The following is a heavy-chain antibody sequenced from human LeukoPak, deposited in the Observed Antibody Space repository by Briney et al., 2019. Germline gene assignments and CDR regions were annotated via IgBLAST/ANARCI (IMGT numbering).Heavy chain of an antibody. CDR3: ARDGAMTYAFDI. J-gene: IGHJ3*02. CDR2: NSTYNGKS. CDR1: GYTFTNYG. D-gene: IGHD2-2*01. V-gene: IGHV1-18*01. Sequence: GASVKVFGKASGYTFTNYGLSWVRQAPGQGLEWMGWNSTYNGKSNYVEKLQGRVTMTTDTSTRTAYMEMRSLRSEDTAVYYCARDGAMTYAFDIWGQGTMVTVSS.